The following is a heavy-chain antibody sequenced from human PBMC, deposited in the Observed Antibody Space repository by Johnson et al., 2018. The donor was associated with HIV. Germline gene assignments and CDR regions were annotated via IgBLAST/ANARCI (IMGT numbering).Heavy chain of an antibody. D-gene: IGHD1-26*01. V-gene: IGHV3-15*01. CDR2: INSKTDGGTT. CDR1: GFTFSNAW. Sequence: EVKLVESGGGLVQPGGSLRLSCAASGFTFSNAWMSWVRQAPGKGLEWVGRINSKTDGGTTDYAAPVKGRFTLSRDDSKNTLFLQMNSLKTEDTALYYCTAHYRNAFDIWGQGTMVTVSS. J-gene: IGHJ3*02. CDR3: TAHYRNAFDI.